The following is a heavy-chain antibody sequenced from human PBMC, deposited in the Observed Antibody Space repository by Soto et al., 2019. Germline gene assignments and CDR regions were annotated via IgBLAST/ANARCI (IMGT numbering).Heavy chain of an antibody. V-gene: IGHV3-15*01. J-gene: IGHJ4*02. Sequence: GGSLRLSCATSGITFNNAWMSWVRQAPGKGLEWVGRIKSKTDGGTTDYAAPVRGRFIISRDDSKNTLDLQMNSLKTEDTAVYYCITDPGNWPDYWGQGTLVTVSS. CDR2: IKSKTDGGTT. CDR3: ITDPGNWPDY. CDR1: GITFNNAW.